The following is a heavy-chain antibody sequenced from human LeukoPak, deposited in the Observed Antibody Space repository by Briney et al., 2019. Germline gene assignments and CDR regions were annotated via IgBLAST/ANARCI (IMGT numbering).Heavy chain of an antibody. D-gene: IGHD5-24*01. J-gene: IGHJ4*02. V-gene: IGHV4-59*01. CDR2: MYYSGSS. CDR3: ARGDGYNSF. CDR1: GGSISSYY. Sequence: SETLSLTCIVSGGSISSYYWSWIRQPPGKGLEWIGYMYYSGSSNCNPSLKSRVTMSLNTSKNQFSLKLSSVTAADTAVYYCARGDGYNSFWGQGTLVTVSS.